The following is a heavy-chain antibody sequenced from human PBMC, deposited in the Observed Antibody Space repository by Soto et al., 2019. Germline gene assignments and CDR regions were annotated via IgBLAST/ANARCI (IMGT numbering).Heavy chain of an antibody. Sequence: ASVKVSCKASGHTFSGYYVHWVRQAPGQGLEWMGWVNPNSGGTHYAQKFQGRVSMTRDTSLSAVYMELRSLRRDDMAVYFCARDYAGDDLTVTKREFGRLWGQGTLVNLSS. J-gene: IGHJ4*02. CDR3: ARDYAGDDLTVTKREFGRL. CDR1: GHTFSGYY. V-gene: IGHV1-2*02. D-gene: IGHD3-16*01. CDR2: VNPNSGGT.